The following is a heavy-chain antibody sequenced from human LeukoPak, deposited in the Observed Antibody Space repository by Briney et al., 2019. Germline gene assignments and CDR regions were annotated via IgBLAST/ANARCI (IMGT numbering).Heavy chain of an antibody. Sequence: PSETLSLTCTVSGGSISSGGYYWSWIRQHPGKGLEWIVYIYYSGSTNYNPSLKSRVTISVDTSKNQCSLKLSSVTAADTALYYCARHHYYDTNGSYYTSVALAAFDMWGQGTMVTVSS. CDR1: GGSISSGGYY. J-gene: IGHJ3*02. V-gene: IGHV4-61*08. D-gene: IGHD3-22*01. CDR2: IYYSGST. CDR3: ARHHYYDTNGSYYTSVALAAFDM.